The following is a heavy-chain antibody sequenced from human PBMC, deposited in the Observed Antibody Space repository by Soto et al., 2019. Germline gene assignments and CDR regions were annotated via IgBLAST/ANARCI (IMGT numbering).Heavy chain of an antibody. CDR1: GFTFSNAW. V-gene: IGHV3-15*01. CDR2: IKIKNDGWTT. CDR3: TRENYYDYKDDF. J-gene: IGHJ4*01. Sequence: GSLRLSCTVSGFTFSNAWKCWGRQPPATGQELVWRIKIKNDGWTTDYAAPVKGRFTISRDDSKNTPYLQMNSLKTEDTALYYCTRENYYDYKDDFWGQGTLVTVSS. D-gene: IGHD4-17*01.